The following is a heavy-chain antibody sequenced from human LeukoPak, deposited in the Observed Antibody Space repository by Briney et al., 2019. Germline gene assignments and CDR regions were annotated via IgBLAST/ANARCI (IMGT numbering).Heavy chain of an antibody. V-gene: IGHV1-2*02. CDR2: INSNSGDT. D-gene: IGHD3-9*01. CDR1: GYTFTGYY. CDR3: AREPHYDLLTGYALGYLDL. J-gene: IGHJ2*01. Sequence: ASVQVSCKASGYTFTGYYMHWVRKSPGQGLEWLGWINSNSGDTNYAQKFQARVTMTRDTSISTAYMELSRLRSDDTAVYYCAREPHYDLLTGYALGYLDLWGRGTLLTVSS.